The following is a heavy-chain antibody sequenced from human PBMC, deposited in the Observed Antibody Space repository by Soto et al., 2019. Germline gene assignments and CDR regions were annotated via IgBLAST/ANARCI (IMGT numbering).Heavy chain of an antibody. Sequence: EVQLVESGGGLVQPGGSLRPSCAASGFTVSKNYMSWVRQAPGKGLEWVSTIFSGGSTYYADSVKGRFTLSRDTSNNTLSLHMTSLRVEDTAVYYCARSTAMINYRGNYFESWGRGILVTVSS. D-gene: IGHD5-18*01. CDR2: IFSGGST. CDR3: ARSTAMINYRGNYFES. V-gene: IGHV3-66*01. CDR1: GFTVSKNY. J-gene: IGHJ4*02.